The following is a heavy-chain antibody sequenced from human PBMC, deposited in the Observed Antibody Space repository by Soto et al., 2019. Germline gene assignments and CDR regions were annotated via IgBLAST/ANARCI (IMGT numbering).Heavy chain of an antibody. D-gene: IGHD1-1*01. Sequence: QITLKESGPTLVKPTQTLTLTCTLSGFSLSTNGEGVGWIRQPPGKALEWLALVYWDDAKRYSPSLKTRLTITKDTSKNQVVLTMTNMDPVDTATYYCVHRRVQIFDFWGQGALVTVSS. CDR3: VHRRVQIFDF. V-gene: IGHV2-5*02. J-gene: IGHJ4*02. CDR1: GFSLSTNGEG. CDR2: VYWDDAK.